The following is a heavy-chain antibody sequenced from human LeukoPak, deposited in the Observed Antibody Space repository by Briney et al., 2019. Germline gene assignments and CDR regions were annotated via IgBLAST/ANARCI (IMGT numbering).Heavy chain of an antibody. D-gene: IGHD7-27*01. CDR2: ISGSGGST. V-gene: IGHV3-23*01. Sequence: GGSLRLSCAASGFTFSSYAMSWVRQAPGKGLEWVSAISGSGGSTYYADSVKGRSTISRDNSKNTLYLQMNSLRAEDTAVYYCAKGPNWGDHWYFDLWGRGTLVTVSS. CDR3: AKGPNWGDHWYFDL. J-gene: IGHJ2*01. CDR1: GFTFSSYA.